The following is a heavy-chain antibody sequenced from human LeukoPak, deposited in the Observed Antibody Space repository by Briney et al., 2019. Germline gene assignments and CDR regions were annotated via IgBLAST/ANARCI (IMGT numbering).Heavy chain of an antibody. CDR2: IDTNTGAT. V-gene: IGHV1-2*02. CDR1: GYTFTAYY. CDR3: ASEAFCAGGSCNVQRVAS. J-gene: IGHJ4*02. D-gene: IGHD2-8*02. Sequence: ASVKVSCKASGYTFTAYYIHWVRQAPGQGLEWMGWIDTNTGATKYAQKFQGRVTITRDASTGTAYMELSSLISGDTALYYCASEAFCAGGSCNVQRVASWGPGTLVTVSS.